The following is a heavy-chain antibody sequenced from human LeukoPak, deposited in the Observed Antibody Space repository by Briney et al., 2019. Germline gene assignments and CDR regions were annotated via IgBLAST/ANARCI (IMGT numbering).Heavy chain of an antibody. CDR3: ARSGIVATIYFDY. J-gene: IGHJ4*02. CDR1: GGSISSSNW. V-gene: IGHV4-4*02. Sequence: SGTLSLTCAVSGGSISSSNWWSWVRQPPGKGLECIGEIYHSGSTNYNPSLKSRVTISVDKSKNQFSLKLSSVTAADTAVYYCARSGIVATIYFDYWGQGTLVTVSS. CDR2: IYHSGST. D-gene: IGHD5-12*01.